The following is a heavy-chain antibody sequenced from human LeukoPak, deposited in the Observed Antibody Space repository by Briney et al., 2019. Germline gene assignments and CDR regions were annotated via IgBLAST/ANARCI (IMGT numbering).Heavy chain of an antibody. CDR3: ATRQGGDNWSDP. V-gene: IGHV4-30-2*01. J-gene: IGHJ5*02. CDR2: IYHSGST. Sequence: SETLSLTCTVSGGSISSGGYYWSWIRQPPGKGLEWIGYIYHSGSTYYNPSLKSRVTISVDRSKNQFSLKLSSVTAADTAVYYCATRQGGDNWSDPWGQGTLVTVSS. D-gene: IGHD3-16*01. CDR1: GGSISSGGYY.